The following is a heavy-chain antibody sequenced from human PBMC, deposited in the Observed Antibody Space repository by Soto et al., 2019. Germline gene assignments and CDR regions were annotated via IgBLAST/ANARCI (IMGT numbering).Heavy chain of an antibody. V-gene: IGHV3-23*01. D-gene: IGHD3-3*01. CDR1: GFTFSSFA. Sequence: EVHLLESGGGLVQPGGSLRLSCAASGFTFSSFAMSWVRQAPGKGLEWVSGLSGSGGSTYYADSVKGRFTISRDNSKNTLYLQMNCLRAEDTAVYYCAKGGWDYDFWSGYYTSAFDIWGQGTMVTVSS. CDR3: AKGGWDYDFWSGYYTSAFDI. J-gene: IGHJ3*02. CDR2: LSGSGGST.